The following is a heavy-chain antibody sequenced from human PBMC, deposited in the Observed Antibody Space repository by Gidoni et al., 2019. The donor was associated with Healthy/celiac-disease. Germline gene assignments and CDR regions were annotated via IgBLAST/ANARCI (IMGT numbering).Heavy chain of an antibody. CDR3: TREFLDSYGFRGEHYYFDY. D-gene: IGHD5-18*01. CDR2: IRSKAYGGTT. CDR1: GFTFADYA. V-gene: IGHV3-49*05. Sequence: EVQLVASGGGLVKPGRSLRLSCTASGFTFADYAMSWFRQAPGKGLEWVGVIRSKAYGGTTEYAASVKGRFTISRDDSKSIAYLQMNSLKTEDTAVYYCTREFLDSYGFRGEHYYFDYWGQGTLVTVSS. J-gene: IGHJ4*02.